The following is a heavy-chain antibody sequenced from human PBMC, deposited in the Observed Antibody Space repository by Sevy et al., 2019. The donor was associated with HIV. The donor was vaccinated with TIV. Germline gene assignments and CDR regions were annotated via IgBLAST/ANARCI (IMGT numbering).Heavy chain of an antibody. CDR2: IRRNSYEPYGGTT. CDR3: SRAPTTVDTPEYYFDY. Sequence: GGSLRLSCTSSGFTFGDYAMSWFRQAPGKGLEWVAFIRRNSYEPYGGTTEYAASVKGRFTISREDSKSIAYLQSNRLKTEDAAVNYCSRAPTTVDTPEYYFDYWGQGVLVTVSS. CDR1: GFTFGDYA. V-gene: IGHV3-49*03. D-gene: IGHD4-17*01. J-gene: IGHJ4*02.